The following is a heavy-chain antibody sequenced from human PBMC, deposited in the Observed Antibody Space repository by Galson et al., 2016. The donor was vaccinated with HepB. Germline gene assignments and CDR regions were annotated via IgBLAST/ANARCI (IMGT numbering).Heavy chain of an antibody. CDR3: ARVQGDILSGPYYYYPMDV. D-gene: IGHD3-9*01. CDR2: ISHDGDKK. V-gene: IGHV3-30-3*01. Sequence: SLRLSCAASGFTFSSYAMHWVRQAPGKGLEWVALISHDGDKKYYIDSVTGRFTISRDNSKKTLYVQMNRLRPEDTAVYNCARVQGDILSGPYYYYPMDVWGQGTTVTVSS. J-gene: IGHJ6*02. CDR1: GFTFSSYA.